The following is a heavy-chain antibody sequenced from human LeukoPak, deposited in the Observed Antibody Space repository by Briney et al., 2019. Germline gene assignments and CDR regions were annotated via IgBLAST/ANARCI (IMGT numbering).Heavy chain of an antibody. J-gene: IGHJ5*02. CDR1: GFTFSSYG. V-gene: IGHV3-23*01. D-gene: IGHD3-10*02. Sequence: GGSLRLSCAASGFTFSSYGMSWVRQAPGKGLEWVSAISGSGGSTYYADSVKGRFTISRDNSKNTLYLQMNSLRAEDTAVYYCARMFHQNWFDPWGQGTLVTVSS. CDR2: ISGSGGST. CDR3: ARMFHQNWFDP.